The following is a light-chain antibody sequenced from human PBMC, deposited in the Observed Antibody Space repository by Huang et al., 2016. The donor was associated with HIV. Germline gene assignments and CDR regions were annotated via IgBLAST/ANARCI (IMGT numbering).Light chain of an antibody. CDR2: GAS. V-gene: IGKV3-15*01. CDR3: QQYNDWPPIT. J-gene: IGKJ5*01. CDR1: HSVATN. Sequence: DIVMTQSPVTLSLSPGEGATLSCEASHSVATNVAWFQQKPGQAPRLLIYGASTRATGTPVRFRGSGSGTDFSFSITSLHRDDFGVYYCQQYNDWPPITFGQGTRL.